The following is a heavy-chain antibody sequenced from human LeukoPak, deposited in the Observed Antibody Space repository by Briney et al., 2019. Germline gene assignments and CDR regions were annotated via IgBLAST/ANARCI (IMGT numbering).Heavy chain of an antibody. J-gene: IGHJ4*02. D-gene: IGHD4-17*01. CDR3: ATGASKVTTDFANY. Sequence: GESLTISCKGSGFSFTNYWISGVRQMPGKGLEWMGRIDPSDSYTKYSPSFEGHVTISVDKSISTAFLQWSSLKASDSAMYYCATGASKVTTDFANYWGQGSQVAVSS. CDR1: GFSFTNYW. CDR2: IDPSDSYT. V-gene: IGHV5-10-1*01.